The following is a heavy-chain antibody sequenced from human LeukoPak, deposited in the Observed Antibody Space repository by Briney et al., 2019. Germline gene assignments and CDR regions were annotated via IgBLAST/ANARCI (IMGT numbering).Heavy chain of an antibody. Sequence: SETLSLTCTVSGGSISSYYWSWIRQPPGKGLEWIGYIYYSGSANYNPSLKSRVTISVDTSKNQFSLKLSSVTAADTAVYYCASRDYCGGDCYYRWFDPWGQGTLVTVSS. CDR3: ASRDYCGGDCYYRWFDP. J-gene: IGHJ5*02. CDR2: IYYSGSA. D-gene: IGHD2-21*02. CDR1: GGSISSYY. V-gene: IGHV4-59*12.